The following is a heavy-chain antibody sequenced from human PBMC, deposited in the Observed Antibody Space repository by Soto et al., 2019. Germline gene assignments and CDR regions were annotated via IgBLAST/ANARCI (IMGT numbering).Heavy chain of an antibody. J-gene: IGHJ4*02. V-gene: IGHV4-30-4*01. CDR3: ASIYGPYYFDY. CDR2: IYYSGTI. Sequence: SETLSLTCTVSGGSISSGDYYWSWIRQPPGKGLEWIGYIYYSGTIYNNPSLKSRVTVSVDTSKNQFSLRLTSVTAADTAIYYCASIYGPYYFDYWGPGTLVTVSS. CDR1: GGSISSGDYY. D-gene: IGHD4-17*01.